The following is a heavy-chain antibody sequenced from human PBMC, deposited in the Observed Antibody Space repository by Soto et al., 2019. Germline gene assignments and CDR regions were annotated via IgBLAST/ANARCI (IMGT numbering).Heavy chain of an antibody. D-gene: IGHD3-10*01. J-gene: IGHJ4*02. CDR1: GFTFSSYA. V-gene: IGHV3-23*01. CDR2: ISGSGGST. Sequence: EVQLLESGGGLVQPGGSLSLSCAASGFTFSSYAMSWVRQAPGKGLEWVSAISGSGGSTYYADSVKGRFTISRDNSKNTLYLQMNSLRAEETAVYYWAKYPSPGWFGVPGYWGQGTLVTVSS. CDR3: AKYPSPGWFGVPGY.